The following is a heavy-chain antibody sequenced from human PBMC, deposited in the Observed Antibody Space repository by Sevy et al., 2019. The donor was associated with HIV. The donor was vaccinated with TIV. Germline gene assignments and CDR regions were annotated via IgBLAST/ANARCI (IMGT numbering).Heavy chain of an antibody. CDR1: GFTFSYAW. CDR3: ARATYYYDTSGPYFFDF. D-gene: IGHD3-22*01. Sequence: GGSLRLSCAASGFTFSYAWMSWVRQAPGKGLEWVSYISSSGSTIYYADSVKGRFTISRDNGKNSLYLQMNSLRAEDTAVYYCARATYYYDTSGPYFFDFWGQGTLVTVSS. CDR2: ISSSGSTI. V-gene: IGHV3-11*04. J-gene: IGHJ4*02.